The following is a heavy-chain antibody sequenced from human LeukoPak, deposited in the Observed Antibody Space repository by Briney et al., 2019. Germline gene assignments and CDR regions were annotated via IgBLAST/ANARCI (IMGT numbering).Heavy chain of an antibody. CDR1: GCSISSSSYY. V-gene: IGHV4-39*07. J-gene: IGHJ4*02. Sequence: KASETLSLTCTISGCSISSSSYYWGWLRQPQGEGLEWIGSMYYGGSTYYNPSLESRVTISGDTSKNQFSLKLSSVTAADRAVYYCARVTSNWSLDYWGQGTLVTVSS. D-gene: IGHD6-13*01. CDR2: MYYGGST. CDR3: ARVTSNWSLDY.